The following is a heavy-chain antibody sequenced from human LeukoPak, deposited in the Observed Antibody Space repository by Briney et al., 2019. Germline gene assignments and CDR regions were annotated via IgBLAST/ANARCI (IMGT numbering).Heavy chain of an antibody. V-gene: IGHV1-2*02. CDR1: VYLFTDFY. Sequence: SVSASCLVDVYLFTDFYTHWVRHAPGRGSEWMGWISRYNAASKVAQKVEGRVTLTRDTSTSTTYVELSNLSSDDTGVYYCVTWAGGNSDVGAFDFWGQGTLVIVSS. CDR3: VTWAGGNSDVGAFDF. D-gene: IGHD1-26*01. CDR2: ISRYNAAS. J-gene: IGHJ4*02.